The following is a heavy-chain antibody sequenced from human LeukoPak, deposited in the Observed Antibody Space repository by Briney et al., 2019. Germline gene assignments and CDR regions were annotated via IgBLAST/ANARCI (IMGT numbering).Heavy chain of an antibody. J-gene: IGHJ5*02. CDR3: AGGTRGYYDFWSGYPTPDNNWFDP. CDR1: GGTFSSYA. D-gene: IGHD3-3*01. CDR2: IIPIFGTA. Sequence: ASVKVSCKASGGTFSSYAISWVRQAPGQGLEWMGGIIPIFGTANYAQKFQGRVTITTDESTSTAYMELSSLRSEDTAVYYCAGGTRGYYDFWSGYPTPDNNWFDPWGQGTLVTVSS. V-gene: IGHV1-69*05.